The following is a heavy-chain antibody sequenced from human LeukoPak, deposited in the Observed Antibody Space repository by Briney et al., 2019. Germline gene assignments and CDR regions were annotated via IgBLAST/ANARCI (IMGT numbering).Heavy chain of an antibody. V-gene: IGHV4-39*07. CDR1: GGSISSNSYY. CDR2: IYYSGST. CDR3: AKDGGGVNLTPFDY. D-gene: IGHD3-16*01. J-gene: IGHJ4*02. Sequence: PSGTLSLTCTVSGGSISSNSYYWGWIRQPPGKGLQWIGSIYYSGSTYYNPSLKSRATISVDTSKNQFSLKVTSVTAADTAVYYCAKDGGGVNLTPFDYWGQGTLVTVSS.